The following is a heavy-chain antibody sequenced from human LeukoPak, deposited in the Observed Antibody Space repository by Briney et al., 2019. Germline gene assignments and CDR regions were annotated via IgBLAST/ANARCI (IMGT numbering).Heavy chain of an antibody. V-gene: IGHV4-34*01. D-gene: IGHD6-19*01. CDR2: INHSGST. Sequence: SETLSLTCAVYGGSFSGYYWSWIRQPPGKGLEWIGEINHSGSTNYNPSLKSRVTISVDTSKNQFSLELSSVTAADTAVYYCARGLREPRSSSWISSATPRKYSSGWYYDYWGQGTLVTVSS. CDR3: ARGLREPRSSSWISSATPRKYSSGWYYDY. CDR1: GGSFSGYY. J-gene: IGHJ4*02.